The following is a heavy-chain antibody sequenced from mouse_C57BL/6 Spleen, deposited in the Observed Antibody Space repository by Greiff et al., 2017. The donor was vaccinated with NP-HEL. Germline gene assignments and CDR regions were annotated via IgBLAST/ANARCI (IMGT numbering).Heavy chain of an antibody. V-gene: IGHV1-42*01. Sequence: VQLQQSGPELVKPGASVKISCKASGYSFTGYYMNWVKQSPEKSLEWIGEINPSTGGTTYNQKFKAKATLTVDKSSSTAYMQLKSLTSEDSAVYYCAREDYGNYEFDYWGQGTTLTVSS. CDR3: AREDYGNYEFDY. D-gene: IGHD2-1*01. CDR2: INPSTGGT. CDR1: GYSFTGYY. J-gene: IGHJ2*01.